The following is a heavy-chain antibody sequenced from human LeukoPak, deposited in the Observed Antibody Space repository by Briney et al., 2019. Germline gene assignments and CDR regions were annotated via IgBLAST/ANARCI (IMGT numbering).Heavy chain of an antibody. J-gene: IGHJ5*02. CDR1: GFTVSSNY. D-gene: IGHD5-24*01. Sequence: GGSLRLSCAASGFTVSSNYMSWVRQAPGKGLEWVSVIYSGGSTFYADSVKGRFTISRDNSKNTLYLQMNSLRAEDTAVYYCARDKMAYPGWFDPWGQGTLVTVSS. CDR3: ARDKMAYPGWFDP. V-gene: IGHV3-66*01. CDR2: IYSGGST.